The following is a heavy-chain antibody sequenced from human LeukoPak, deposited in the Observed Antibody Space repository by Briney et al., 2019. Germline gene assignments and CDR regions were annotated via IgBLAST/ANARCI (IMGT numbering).Heavy chain of an antibody. J-gene: IGHJ2*01. CDR1: GYSISSGNY. V-gene: IGHV4-38-2*01. CDR3: ARPDFDEMASHPYDL. CDR2: IYHGGTS. Sequence: TSETLSLTCSVSGYSISSGNYWGWIRQPPGKGLEWIGNIYHGGTSHYNPSLKSRVTISLDTSKNQFSLKLISVTAADTAVYYCARPDFDEMASHPYDLWGRGTLVTVSS. D-gene: IGHD5-24*01.